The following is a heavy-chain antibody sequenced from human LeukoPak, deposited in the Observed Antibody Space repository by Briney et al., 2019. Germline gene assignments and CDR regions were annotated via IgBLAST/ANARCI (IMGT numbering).Heavy chain of an antibody. CDR2: IIPILGIA. CDR1: GGTFSSYA. D-gene: IGHD3-22*01. Sequence: ASVKVSCKASGGTFSSYAIRWVRQAPGQGLEWMGRIIPILGIANYAQKFQGRVTITADKSTSTAYMELSSLRSEDTAVYYCARAIPGFYYDSSGYSPGLDYWGQGTLVTVSS. CDR3: ARAIPGFYYDSSGYSPGLDY. V-gene: IGHV1-69*04. J-gene: IGHJ4*02.